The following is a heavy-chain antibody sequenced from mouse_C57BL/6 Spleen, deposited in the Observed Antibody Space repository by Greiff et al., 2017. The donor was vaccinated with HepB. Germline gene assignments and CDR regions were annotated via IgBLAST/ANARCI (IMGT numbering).Heavy chain of an antibody. Sequence: VQLQQSGAELVKPGASVKLSCKASGYTFTSYWMQWVKQRPGQGLEWIGEIDPSDSYTNYNQKFKGKATLTVDTSSSTAYMQLSSLTSEDSAVYYCASNYGPMDYWGQGTSVTVSS. CDR2: IDPSDSYT. J-gene: IGHJ4*01. D-gene: IGHD1-2*01. CDR1: GYTFTSYW. CDR3: ASNYGPMDY. V-gene: IGHV1-50*01.